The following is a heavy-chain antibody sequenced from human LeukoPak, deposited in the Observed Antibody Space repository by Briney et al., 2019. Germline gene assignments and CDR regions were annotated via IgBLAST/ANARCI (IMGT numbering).Heavy chain of an antibody. CDR1: GFTFSSYA. CDR2: ISGSGGTT. V-gene: IGHV3-23*01. J-gene: IGHJ4*02. CDR3: AKAADSSWFRGLDY. D-gene: IGHD6-13*01. Sequence: PGESLRLSCAASGFTFSSYAMSWVRQAPGQGLEWVSAISGSGGTTYHADSVKGRFSISRDNSKNTLFLQMTSLRAEDTAIYFCAKAADSSWFRGLDYWGQGTLVTVSS.